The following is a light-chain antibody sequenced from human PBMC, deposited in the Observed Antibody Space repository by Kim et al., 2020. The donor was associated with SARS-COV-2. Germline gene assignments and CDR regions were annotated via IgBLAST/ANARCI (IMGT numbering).Light chain of an antibody. CDR2: LAS. CDR3: QHYSSFPYT. V-gene: IGKV1-5*03. Sequence: ASVADRVNLSCRASQTISTWLAWYQQKPGKAPNLLIYLASTLESGVPSRFIGSGSGTEFTLTIDSLQPDEFATYYCQHYSSFPYTFGQGTKLEI. J-gene: IGKJ2*01. CDR1: QTISTW.